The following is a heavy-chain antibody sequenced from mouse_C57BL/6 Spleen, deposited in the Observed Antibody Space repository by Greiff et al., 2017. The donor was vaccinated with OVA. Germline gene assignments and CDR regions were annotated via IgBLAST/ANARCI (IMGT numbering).Heavy chain of an antibody. CDR1: GFSFTSYG. CDR3: ARHQNYEGAMDY. D-gene: IGHD2-4*01. J-gene: IGHJ4*01. Sequence: VKLMESGPGLVAPSQSLSITCTVSGFSFTSYGVHWVRQPPGKGLEWLVVIWSDGSTTYNSALKSGLSISKDNSKSQVFLKMNSLQSDDTAMYYCARHQNYEGAMDYWGQGTSVTVSS. CDR2: IWSDGST. V-gene: IGHV2-6-1*01.